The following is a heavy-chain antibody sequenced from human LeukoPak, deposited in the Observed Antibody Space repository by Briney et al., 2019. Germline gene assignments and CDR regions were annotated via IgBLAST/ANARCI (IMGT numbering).Heavy chain of an antibody. CDR1: GFTFSSYW. Sequence: GGSLRLSCAASGFTFSSYWMSWVRQAPGKGLEWVANIKQDGSEKYYVDSVKGRFTISRDNAKNSLYLQMNSLRAEDTAVYYCARDKNTMVRGRSLGGMDVWGQGTTVTVSS. J-gene: IGHJ6*02. CDR2: IKQDGSEK. V-gene: IGHV3-7*01. D-gene: IGHD3-10*01. CDR3: ARDKNTMVRGRSLGGMDV.